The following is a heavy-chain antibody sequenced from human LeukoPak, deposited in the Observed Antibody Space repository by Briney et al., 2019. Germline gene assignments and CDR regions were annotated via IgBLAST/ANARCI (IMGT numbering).Heavy chain of an antibody. CDR1: GFTFSTYP. J-gene: IGHJ5*02. Sequence: LRLSCAASGFTFSTYPMTWVRQAPGKGLEWIGYIYHSGSTYYNPSLKSRVTISVDRSKNQFSLKLSSVTAADTAVYYCARSTYYYDSSGYYYYWFDPWGQGTLVTVSS. V-gene: IGHV4-30-2*01. D-gene: IGHD3-22*01. CDR3: ARSTYYYDSSGYYYYWFDP. CDR2: IYHSGST.